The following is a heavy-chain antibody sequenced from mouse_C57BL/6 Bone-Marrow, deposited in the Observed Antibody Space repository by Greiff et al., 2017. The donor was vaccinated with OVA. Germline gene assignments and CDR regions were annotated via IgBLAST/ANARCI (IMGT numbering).Heavy chain of an antibody. CDR3: TPMTTVDY. V-gene: IGHV14-4*01. CDR2: IDPENGDT. CDR1: GFNIKDDY. J-gene: IGHJ2*01. Sequence: EVQLQQSGAELVRPGASVKLSCTASGFNIKDDYMHWVKQRPEQGLEWIGWIDPENGDTEYASKFQGKATITADTTSNTAYLQLSRLTSEETAVDYCTPMTTVDYWGQGTTLTVSS. D-gene: IGHD1-1*01.